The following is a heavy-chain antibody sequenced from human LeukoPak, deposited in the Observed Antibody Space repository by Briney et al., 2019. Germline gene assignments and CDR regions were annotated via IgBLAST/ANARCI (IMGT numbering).Heavy chain of an antibody. CDR1: GYTFTSYG. J-gene: IGHJ2*01. V-gene: IGHV1-18*01. CDR2: ISAYNGNT. D-gene: IGHD2-2*01. CDR3: ARAKGYCSSTSCHSYWYFDL. Sequence: ASVKVSCKASGYTFTSYGISWVRQAPGQGLEWMGWISAYNGNTNYAQKLQGRVTMTTDTSTSTAYMELRSLRSDDTAVYYCARAKGYCSSTSCHSYWYFDLWGRGTLVTVSS.